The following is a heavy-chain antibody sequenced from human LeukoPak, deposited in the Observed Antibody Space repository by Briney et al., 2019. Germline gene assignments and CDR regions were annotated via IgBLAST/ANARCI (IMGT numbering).Heavy chain of an antibody. V-gene: IGHV3-30-3*01. CDR2: ISYDGSNK. Sequence: GGSLRLSCAASGFTFSSYAIHWVRQAPGKGLEWVVVISYDGSNKYYADSVKGRFTISRDNSKNTLYLQMNSLRAEDTAVYYCARGLGVPAAILSDFGYWGQGTLVTVSS. CDR1: GFTFSSYA. D-gene: IGHD2-2*01. CDR3: ARGLGVPAAILSDFGY. J-gene: IGHJ4*02.